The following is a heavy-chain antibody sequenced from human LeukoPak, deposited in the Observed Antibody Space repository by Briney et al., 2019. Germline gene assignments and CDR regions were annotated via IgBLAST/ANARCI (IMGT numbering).Heavy chain of an antibody. Sequence: PGGSLRLSCAASGFTFSSYAMHWVRQAPGKGLEWVAVISYDGSNKYYADSVKGRFTISRDNSKNTLYLQMNSLRAEDTAVYYCARDYPIQQPTGYAFDIWGQGTMVTVSS. CDR2: ISYDGSNK. CDR3: ARDYPIQQPTGYAFDI. CDR1: GFTFSSYA. D-gene: IGHD6-13*01. V-gene: IGHV3-30-3*01. J-gene: IGHJ3*02.